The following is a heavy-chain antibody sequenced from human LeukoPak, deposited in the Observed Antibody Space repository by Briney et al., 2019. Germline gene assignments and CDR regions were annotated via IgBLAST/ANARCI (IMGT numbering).Heavy chain of an antibody. D-gene: IGHD3-22*01. J-gene: IGHJ3*02. CDR2: ISWNSGSI. Sequence: GGSLRLSWAASGFTFDDYAMHWVRQAPGKGLEWVSGISWNSGSIGYVDSVKGRFTISRDNAKNSLYLQMNSLRAEDTALYYCAKDSDSSGYDAFDMWGQGTMVAVSS. CDR1: GFTFDDYA. CDR3: AKDSDSSGYDAFDM. V-gene: IGHV3-9*01.